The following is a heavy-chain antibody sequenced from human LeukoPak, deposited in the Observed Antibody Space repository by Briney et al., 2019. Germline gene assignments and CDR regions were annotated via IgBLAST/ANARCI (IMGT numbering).Heavy chain of an antibody. Sequence: SQTLSLTCAISGDSVSSNSAAWNWIRQSPSRGLEWLGRTYYRSKWYNDYAVSVKSRITINPDTSKNQFSLQLNSVTPEDTAVYYCARDGGYCSGGSCYPINYIDYWGQGTRVTVSS. J-gene: IGHJ4*02. D-gene: IGHD2-15*01. CDR2: TYYRSKWYN. CDR1: GDSVSSNSAA. CDR3: ARDGGYCSGGSCYPINYIDY. V-gene: IGHV6-1*01.